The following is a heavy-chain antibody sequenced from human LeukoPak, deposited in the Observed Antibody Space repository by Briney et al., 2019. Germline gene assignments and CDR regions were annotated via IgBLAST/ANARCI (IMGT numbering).Heavy chain of an antibody. CDR2: MYHSGST. CDR1: GYSISSGYY. CDR3: ARSSGWPYYYMDV. D-gene: IGHD6-19*01. Sequence: PSETLSLTCTVSGYSISSGYYWGWIRQPPGKGLEWIGSMYHSGSTYYNPSLKSRVTISVDTSKNQSSLKVSSVTAADTAVYYCARSSGWPYYYMDVWGKGTTVTVSS. J-gene: IGHJ6*03. V-gene: IGHV4-38-2*02.